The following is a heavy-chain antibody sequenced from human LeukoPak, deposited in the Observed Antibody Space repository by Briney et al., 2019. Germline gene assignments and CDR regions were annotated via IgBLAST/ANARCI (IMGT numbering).Heavy chain of an antibody. D-gene: IGHD2-15*01. Sequence: ASVKVSCKASGGTFSSYAISWVRQAPGQGLEWMGRIIPIFGTANYAQKFQGRVTITTDESTSTAYMELGSLRSEDTAVYYCARGGVAATRLATLNWFDPWGQGTLVTVSS. V-gene: IGHV1-69*05. J-gene: IGHJ5*01. CDR1: GGTFSSYA. CDR2: IIPIFGTA. CDR3: ARGGVAATRLATLNWFDP.